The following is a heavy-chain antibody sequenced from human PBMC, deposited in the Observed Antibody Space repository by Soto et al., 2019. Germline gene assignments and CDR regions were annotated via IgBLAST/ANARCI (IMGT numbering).Heavy chain of an antibody. Sequence: GGSLRLSCASSGFTLSMSAVNWVRQAPGKGLEWVSYISDSGDRTYYADSVKGRFTISRDRSKNTVSLQMDSLRAEDTAVYYCAKDRGIIVKAGDAFDVWGQGALVTVSS. CDR3: AKDRGIIVKAGDAFDV. D-gene: IGHD3-16*02. CDR2: ISDSGDRT. CDR1: GFTLSMSA. V-gene: IGHV3-23*01. J-gene: IGHJ3*01.